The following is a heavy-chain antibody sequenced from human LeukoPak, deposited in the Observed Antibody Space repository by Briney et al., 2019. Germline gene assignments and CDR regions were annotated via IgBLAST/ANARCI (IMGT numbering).Heavy chain of an antibody. V-gene: IGHV3-30*02. CDR3: AKTSSYDYVWGSYRSPDY. CDR2: IRYDGSNK. Sequence: GGSLRLSCAASGFTFSSYGMHWVRQAPGKGLEWVAFIRYDGSNKYYADSVKGRFTISRDNSKNTLYLRMNSLRAEDTAVYYCAKTSSYDYVWGSYRSPDYWGQGTLVTVSS. D-gene: IGHD3-16*02. CDR1: GFTFSSYG. J-gene: IGHJ4*02.